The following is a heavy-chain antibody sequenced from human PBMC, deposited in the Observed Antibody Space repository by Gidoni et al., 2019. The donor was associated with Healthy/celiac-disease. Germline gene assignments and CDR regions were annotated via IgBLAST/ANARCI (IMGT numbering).Heavy chain of an antibody. J-gene: IGHJ5*02. D-gene: IGHD6-6*01. CDR3: ARDHSSSFAGFDP. CDR2: ISYDGSNK. Sequence: QVQLVESGGGVVQPGRSLRLSCAASGFTFRSYAMLWVRQAPGKGLEWVAVISYDGSNKYYADSVKGRFTISRDNSKNTLYLQMNSLRAEDTAVYYCARDHSSSFAGFDPWGQGTLVTVSS. CDR1: GFTFRSYA. V-gene: IGHV3-30*04.